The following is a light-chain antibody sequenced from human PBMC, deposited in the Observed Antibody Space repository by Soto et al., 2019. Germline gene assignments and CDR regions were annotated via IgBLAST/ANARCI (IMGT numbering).Light chain of an antibody. CDR2: KAS. CDR1: QTISSW. J-gene: IGKJ4*01. CDR3: QQTYNTPLT. V-gene: IGKV1-5*03. Sequence: DNPMTQSPSTLSGTVGDRVTITCRASQTISSWLAWYQQKPGKAPKLLIYKASTLKSGVPSRFSGSGSGTEFTLTISSLQPDDFATYYCQQTYNTPLTFAGGTKVDI.